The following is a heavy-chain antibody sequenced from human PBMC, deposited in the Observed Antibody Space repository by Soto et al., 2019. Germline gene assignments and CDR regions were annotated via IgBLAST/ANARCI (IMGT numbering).Heavy chain of an antibody. CDR3: ARCLGSGDYYYGMDV. V-gene: IGHV5-51*01. Sequence: PGESLKISCNGSGYSFTNYWIGWVRQMPGKGLEWMGMIYPGDSDTRYSPSFQGQVTISADKSITTAYVQWGSLKASDTAIYYCARCLGSGDYYYGMDVWGQGTKVTVYS. CDR2: IYPGDSDT. J-gene: IGHJ6*02. D-gene: IGHD3-3*01. CDR1: GYSFTNYW.